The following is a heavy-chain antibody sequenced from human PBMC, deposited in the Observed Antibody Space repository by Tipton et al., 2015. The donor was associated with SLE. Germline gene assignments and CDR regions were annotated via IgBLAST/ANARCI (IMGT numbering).Heavy chain of an antibody. CDR3: ARSYGDYSYFDY. V-gene: IGHV2-70*11. CDR1: GFSLSTGGVC. D-gene: IGHD4-17*01. J-gene: IGHJ4*02. Sequence: LVKPSQTLTLTCTFSGFSLSTGGVCVSWIRQPPGKALEWLARIDWDDDKYYTTSLKTRLTLSQDTSKNQVVLTMTNMAPVDTATYYCARSYGDYSYFDYWGQGTAVSVSS. CDR2: IDWDDDK.